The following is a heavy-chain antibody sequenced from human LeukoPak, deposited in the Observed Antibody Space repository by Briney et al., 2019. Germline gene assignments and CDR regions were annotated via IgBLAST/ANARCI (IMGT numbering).Heavy chain of an antibody. D-gene: IGHD1-1*01. CDR1: GFTFSSYA. V-gene: IGHV3-30*04. CDR3: ARVLQNWNDDNYYYGMDV. J-gene: IGHJ6*02. CDR2: ISYDGSNK. Sequence: PGGSLRLSCAAPGFTFSSYAMHWVRQAPGKGLEWVAVISYDGSNKYYADSMKGRFTISRDNSKNTLYLQMNSLRAEDTAVYYCARVLQNWNDDNYYYGMDVWGQGTTVTVSS.